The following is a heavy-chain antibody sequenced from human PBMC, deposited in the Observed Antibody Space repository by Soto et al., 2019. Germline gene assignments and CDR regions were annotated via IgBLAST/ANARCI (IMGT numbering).Heavy chain of an antibody. V-gene: IGHV4-61*01. Sequence: PSETLSLTCTVSGGSVSSGSYYGSWIRQPPGKGLEWIGYIYYSGSTNYNPSLKSRVTISVDTSKNQFSLKLSSVTAADTAVYYCARAPGGDYENRYYYYYGMDVWGQGTTVTVSS. D-gene: IGHD4-17*01. CDR2: IYYSGST. CDR3: ARAPGGDYENRYYYYYGMDV. J-gene: IGHJ6*02. CDR1: GGSVSSGSYY.